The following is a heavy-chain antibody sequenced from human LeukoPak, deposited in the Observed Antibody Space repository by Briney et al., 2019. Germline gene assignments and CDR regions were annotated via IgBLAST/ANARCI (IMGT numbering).Heavy chain of an antibody. J-gene: IGHJ4*02. Sequence: SETLSLTCTVSGGSISSYYWSWIRQPPGKGLEWIGYIYYSGSTNYNPSLKSRVTISVDTSKNQFSLKLSSVTAADTAVYYCARVRYGDYLLDYWGQGALVTVSS. CDR2: IYYSGST. V-gene: IGHV4-59*08. D-gene: IGHD4-17*01. CDR1: GGSISSYY. CDR3: ARVRYGDYLLDY.